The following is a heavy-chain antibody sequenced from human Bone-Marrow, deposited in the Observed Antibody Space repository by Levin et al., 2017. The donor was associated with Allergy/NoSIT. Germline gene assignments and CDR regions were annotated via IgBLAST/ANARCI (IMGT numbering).Heavy chain of an antibody. Sequence: KAWGSLRLSCAASGFTFSSYSMNWVRQAPGKGLEWVSSNSSSSSYIYYADSVKGRFTISRDNAKNSLYLQMNSLRAEDTAVYYCARGEETSPFDAFDIWGQGTMVTVSS. CDR1: GFTFSSYS. CDR3: ARGEETSPFDAFDI. J-gene: IGHJ3*02. V-gene: IGHV3-21*01. D-gene: IGHD1-26*01. CDR2: NSSSSSYI.